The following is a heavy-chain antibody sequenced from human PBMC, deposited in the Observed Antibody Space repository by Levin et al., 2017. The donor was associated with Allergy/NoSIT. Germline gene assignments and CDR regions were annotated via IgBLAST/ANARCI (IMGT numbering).Heavy chain of an antibody. CDR3: ARDRDIVLVPAAPAPYYYYYGMDV. CDR1: GFTFSSYS. Sequence: GGSLRLSCAASGFTFSSYSMNWVRQAPGKGLEWVSYISSSSSTIYYADSVKGRFTISRDNAKNSLYLQMNSLRAEDTAVYYCARDRDIVLVPAAPAPYYYYYGMDVWGQGTTVTVSS. CDR2: ISSSSSTI. J-gene: IGHJ6*02. V-gene: IGHV3-48*04. D-gene: IGHD2-2*01.